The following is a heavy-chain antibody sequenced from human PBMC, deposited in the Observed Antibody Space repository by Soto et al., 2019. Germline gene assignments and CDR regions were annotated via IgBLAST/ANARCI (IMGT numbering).Heavy chain of an antibody. CDR2: VKSKTDGGSS. D-gene: IGHD1-26*01. CDR3: TTDSRTTLPEIRFDY. J-gene: IGHJ4*01. CDR1: GFPFSNAW. Sequence: ESGGGLVKPGGSLRLSCAASGFPFSNAWINWVRQVPGKGLEWVGRVKSKTDGGSSDYAAPVKGRFAVSRDDSKNIVYLQTNSLKIEDTGVYYCTTDSRTTLPEIRFDYWGHGTQVTVSS. V-gene: IGHV3-15*07.